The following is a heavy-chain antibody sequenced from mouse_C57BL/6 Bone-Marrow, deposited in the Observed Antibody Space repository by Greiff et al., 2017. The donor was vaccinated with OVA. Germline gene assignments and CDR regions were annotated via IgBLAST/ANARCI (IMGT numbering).Heavy chain of an antibody. CDR2: ISGGGGNT. V-gene: IGHV5-9*01. J-gene: IGHJ1*03. CDR3: ARQMTTVLATKYFDV. Sequence: DVHLVESGGGLVKPGGSLKLSCAASGFTFSSYTMSWVRQTPEKRLQWVAAISGGGGNTYYPDSVKGRFTIYRDNDKNILYLQMRSLRSEDTALYYCARQMTTVLATKYFDVWGTETTVTVSS. CDR1: GFTFSSYT. D-gene: IGHD1-1*01.